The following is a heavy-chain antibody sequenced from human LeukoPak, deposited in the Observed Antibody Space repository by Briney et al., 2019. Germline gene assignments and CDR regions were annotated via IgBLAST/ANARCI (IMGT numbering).Heavy chain of an antibody. CDR2: ISGSGGSA. V-gene: IGHV3-23*01. CDR1: GFTFSSYA. Sequence: GGSLRLSCAASGFTFSSYAMSWVRQAPGKGLEWVSAISGSGGSAYYADSVKGRFTISRDNSKNTLYLQMNSLRAEDTAVYYCAKDMGVVVITSLDYWGQGTLVTVSS. J-gene: IGHJ4*02. D-gene: IGHD3-22*01. CDR3: AKDMGVVVITSLDY.